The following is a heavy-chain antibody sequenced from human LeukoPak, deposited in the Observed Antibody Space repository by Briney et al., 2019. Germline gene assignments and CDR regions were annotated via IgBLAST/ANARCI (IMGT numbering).Heavy chain of an antibody. J-gene: IGHJ4*02. D-gene: IGHD3-3*01. CDR3: ARQTILGEFDY. CDR1: GYSFTSYW. V-gene: IGHV5-51*01. Sequence: GASLQISCKGSGYSFTSYWIGWVRQLPGKGLEWMGIIYPGDSDNRYSPSFQGQVTISADNSISPAYLQWSSLKASDTAMYYCARQTILGEFDYWGQGTLVTVSS. CDR2: IYPGDSDN.